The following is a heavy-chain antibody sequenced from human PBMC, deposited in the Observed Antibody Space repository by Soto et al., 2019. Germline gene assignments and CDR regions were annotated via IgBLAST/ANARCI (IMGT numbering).Heavy chain of an antibody. CDR1: GYTLTELS. Sequence: APVKVSCKVSGYTLTELSMHWVRQAPGKGLEWMGGFDPEDGETIYAQKFQGRVTMTEDTSTDTAYMELSSLRSEDTAVYYCATETSLYSYGLHFDYWGQGTLVTVSS. CDR2: FDPEDGET. V-gene: IGHV1-24*01. J-gene: IGHJ4*02. CDR3: ATETSLYSYGLHFDY. D-gene: IGHD5-18*01.